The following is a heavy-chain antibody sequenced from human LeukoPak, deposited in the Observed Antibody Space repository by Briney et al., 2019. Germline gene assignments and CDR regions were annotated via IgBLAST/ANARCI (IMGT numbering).Heavy chain of an antibody. D-gene: IGHD3-22*01. CDR3: ARLRYDSSGYDY. V-gene: IGHV3-7*05. Sequence: GGSLRLSCAASGFIFSRYWMTWVRQAPGKGLEWVANIKPGGSEKKYVDSVKGRFTISRDNAKNSLYLQMSSLRAEDTAVYYCARLRYDSSGYDYWGQGTLVTVSS. CDR1: GFIFSRYW. CDR2: IKPGGSEK. J-gene: IGHJ4*02.